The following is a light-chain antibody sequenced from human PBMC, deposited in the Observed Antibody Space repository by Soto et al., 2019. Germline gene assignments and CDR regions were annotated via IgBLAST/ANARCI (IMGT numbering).Light chain of an antibody. J-gene: IGLJ1*01. V-gene: IGLV1-40*01. CDR1: SSNIGAGYD. Sequence: QSVLTQPPSVSEAPGQRVTISCTGSSSNIGAGYDVHWYQQLPGTAPKLLIYGNSNRPSGVPDRFSGSKSGTSASLAITGLQAEDEADYYCQSYDSSLSGHVFGTGTKVTVL. CDR2: GNS. CDR3: QSYDSSLSGHV.